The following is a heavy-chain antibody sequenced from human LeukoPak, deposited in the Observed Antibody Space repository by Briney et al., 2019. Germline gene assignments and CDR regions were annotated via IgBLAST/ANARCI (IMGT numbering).Heavy chain of an antibody. V-gene: IGHV3-73*01. J-gene: IGHJ4*02. D-gene: IGHD4-17*01. CDR1: GFTFSGSA. Sequence: GGSLRLSCAASGFTFSGSAMHWVRQASGKGLEWVGRIRSKANSYATAYAASVKGRFTISRDDSKNTAYLQMNSLKTEDTAVYYCTRQSYGDYVDFDYWGQGTLVTVSS. CDR2: IRSKANSYAT. CDR3: TRQSYGDYVDFDY.